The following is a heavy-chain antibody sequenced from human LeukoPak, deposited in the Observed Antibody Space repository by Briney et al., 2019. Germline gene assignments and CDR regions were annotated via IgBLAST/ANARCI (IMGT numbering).Heavy chain of an antibody. J-gene: IGHJ5*02. CDR1: GYTFTSSG. CDR2: ISAYNGNT. V-gene: IGHV1-18*01. D-gene: IGHD4-17*01. Sequence: ASVKVSCKASGYTFTSSGISWVRQAPGQGLEWMGWISAYNGNTNYAQKLQGRVTMTTDTSTSTAYMELRSLRSDDTAVYYCARGGEYAFCDYVVGWFDPWGQGTLVTVSS. CDR3: ARGGEYAFCDYVVGWFDP.